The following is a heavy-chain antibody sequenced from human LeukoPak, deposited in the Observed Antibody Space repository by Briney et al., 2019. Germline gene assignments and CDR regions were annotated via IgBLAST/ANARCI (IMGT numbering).Heavy chain of an antibody. Sequence: ASVKVSCKSSGYTVSGYYMHSVRQAPGQGLEWMGWINPNSGATNYAQKFQGRVTMTRDTSISTAYMDLSSPAPDDTGGYYCARDVCWHGSGSSNFDYRGQGTLVTVSS. D-gene: IGHD3-10*01. CDR3: ARDVCWHGSGSSNFDY. J-gene: IGHJ4*02. CDR2: INPNSGAT. CDR1: GYTVSGYY. V-gene: IGHV1-2*02.